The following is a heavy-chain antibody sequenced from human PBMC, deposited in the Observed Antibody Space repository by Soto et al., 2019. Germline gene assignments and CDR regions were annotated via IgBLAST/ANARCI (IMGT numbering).Heavy chain of an antibody. V-gene: IGHV4-31*03. CDR1: GGSISSGGCY. J-gene: IGHJ4*02. CDR2: IYYSGST. Sequence: SETLSLTCTVSGGSISSGGCYWSWIRQHPGKGLEWIGYIYYSGSTYYNPSLKSRVTISVDTSKNQFSLKLSSVTAADTAVYYCARGKLGESHYYFDYWGQGTLVTVSS. D-gene: IGHD3-10*01. CDR3: ARGKLGESHYYFDY.